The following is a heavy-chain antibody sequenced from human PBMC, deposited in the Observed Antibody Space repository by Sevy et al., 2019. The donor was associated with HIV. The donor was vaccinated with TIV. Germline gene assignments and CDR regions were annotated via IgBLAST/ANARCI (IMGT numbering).Heavy chain of an antibody. Sequence: GGSLRLSCAASGFTFDDYTMHWVRQAPGKGLEWVSLISWDGGSTYYADSVKGRFTISRDNSKNSLYLQMNSLRTEDTALYYCAKALLWFGEVYGMDVWGHGTTVTVSS. CDR3: AKALLWFGEVYGMDV. J-gene: IGHJ6*02. CDR1: GFTFDDYT. CDR2: ISWDGGST. V-gene: IGHV3-43*01. D-gene: IGHD3-10*01.